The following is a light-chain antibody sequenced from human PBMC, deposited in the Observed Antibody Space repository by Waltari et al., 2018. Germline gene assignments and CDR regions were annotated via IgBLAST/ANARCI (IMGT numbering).Light chain of an antibody. V-gene: IGLV2-23*02. J-gene: IGLJ3*02. CDR3: CSFAESDTWV. CDR2: EVS. CDR1: SRDVGNYDC. Sequence: QSALTQTASVSGSPGQSITIPCTGVSRDVGNYDCVSWYQKHPDKPPKLIVYEVSKRPSGVSDRFSGSKSGNTASLTISGLQAEDEADYYCCSFAESDTWVFGGGTKVTVL.